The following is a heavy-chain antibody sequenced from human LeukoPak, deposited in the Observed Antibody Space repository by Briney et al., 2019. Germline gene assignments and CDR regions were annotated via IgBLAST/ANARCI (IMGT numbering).Heavy chain of an antibody. J-gene: IGHJ3*02. CDR1: GITFSNSG. V-gene: IGHV3-30*02. D-gene: IGHD2-21*01. Sequence: GGSLRLSCEASGITFSNSGMHWVRQAPGKGLEWVAYIGHDGRNKFYTESVRGRFTISGDNSMKMAYLQMNSLSTEDTAIYFCAKDGDWTFDIWGQGTMVTVSS. CDR3: AKDGDWTFDI. CDR2: IGHDGRNK.